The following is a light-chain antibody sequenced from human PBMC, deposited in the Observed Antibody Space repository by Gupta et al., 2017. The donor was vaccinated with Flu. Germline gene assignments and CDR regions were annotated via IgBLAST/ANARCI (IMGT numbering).Light chain of an antibody. V-gene: IGKV1-39*01. CDR1: QSISSY. CDR2: AAS. Sequence: PSSLSASVGDRVTITCLASQSISSYLNWYQQKPGKAPKLLIYAASRLQSGVPSRFSGSGSGTDFTLTISRLQPEDFATYYCQQSDSTPSTFGQGTKVEIK. CDR3: QQSDSTPST. J-gene: IGKJ2*02.